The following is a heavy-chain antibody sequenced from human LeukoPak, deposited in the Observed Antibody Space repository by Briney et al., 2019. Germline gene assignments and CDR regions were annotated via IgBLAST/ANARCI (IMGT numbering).Heavy chain of an antibody. J-gene: IGHJ6*03. CDR2: IYHSGST. CDR1: GYSISSGYY. D-gene: IGHD3-10*01. V-gene: IGHV4-38-2*02. Sequence: SETLSLTCTVSGYSISSGYYWGWIRQPPGKGLEWIGRIYHSGSTYYNPSLKSRVTISVDTSKNQFSLKLSSVTAADTAVYYCASFPGSSLSYYYMDVWGKGTTVTVSS. CDR3: ASFPGSSLSYYYMDV.